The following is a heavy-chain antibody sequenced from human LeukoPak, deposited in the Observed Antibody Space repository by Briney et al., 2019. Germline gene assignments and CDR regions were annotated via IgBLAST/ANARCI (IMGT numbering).Heavy chain of an antibody. D-gene: IGHD3-9*01. CDR1: GFTFDDYG. Sequence: GGSLRLSCAASGFTFDDYGMSWVRQAPGKGLEWVSGISGNGGSTYYADSAKGRFTISRDNSKNTLYLQMNSLRAEDTAVYYCAKEYDILTGYSSDLGYWGQGTLVTVSS. CDR3: AKEYDILTGYSSDLGY. J-gene: IGHJ4*02. V-gene: IGHV3-23*01. CDR2: ISGNGGST.